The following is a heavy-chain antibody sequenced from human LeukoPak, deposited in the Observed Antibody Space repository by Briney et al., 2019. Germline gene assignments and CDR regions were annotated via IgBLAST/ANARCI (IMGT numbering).Heavy chain of an antibody. CDR2: ISSSGRFI. Sequence: GGSLRLSCAASGFTFSDYTLNWVRQAPGKGLEWVSSISSSGRFIYYADSLKGRFTISRDNDKESVHLQMVSLRAEDTAVYYCARGGYDILTGYYDGAPDYWGQGTLVTVSS. CDR1: GFTFSDYT. CDR3: ARGGYDILTGYYDGAPDY. V-gene: IGHV3-21*01. D-gene: IGHD3-9*01. J-gene: IGHJ4*02.